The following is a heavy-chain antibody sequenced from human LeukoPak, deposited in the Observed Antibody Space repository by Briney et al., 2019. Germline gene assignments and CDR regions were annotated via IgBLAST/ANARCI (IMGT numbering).Heavy chain of an antibody. CDR1: GGSISSYF. CDR2: IYYSGST. Sequence: PSETLSLTCTVSGGSISSYFWSWIRQPPGKGLEWIGHIYYSGSTNYNPSLKSRVTVSVDTSKNQFSLKLSSVTAADTAVYYCAGGAGNYYFYGMDVWGQGTTVTVSS. V-gene: IGHV4-59*01. J-gene: IGHJ6*02. CDR3: AGGAGNYYFYGMDV.